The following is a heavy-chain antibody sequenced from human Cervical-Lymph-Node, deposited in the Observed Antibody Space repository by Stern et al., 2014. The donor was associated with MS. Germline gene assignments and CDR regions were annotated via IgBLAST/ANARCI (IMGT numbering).Heavy chain of an antibody. V-gene: IGHV3-33*01. Sequence: QVQLVESGGGVVQPGGSQRLSCTASGFTFEDYAMELVRQVPGKGLEWVAMIWYDGSQKFYGDSVRGRFSVSRDNSRNTLYLQMKSLSLEDTAVYYCARKIPDYFYYAMDVWGQGTTVTVSS. CDR2: IWYDGSQK. J-gene: IGHJ6*02. D-gene: IGHD2-2*02. CDR1: GFTFEDYA. CDR3: ARKIPDYFYYAMDV.